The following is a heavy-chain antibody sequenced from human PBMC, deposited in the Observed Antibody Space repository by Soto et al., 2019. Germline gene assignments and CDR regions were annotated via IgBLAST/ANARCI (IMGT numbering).Heavy chain of an antibody. D-gene: IGHD1-1*01. CDR1: GYTFTSYG. Sequence: QVQLVQSGAEVKKPGASVKVSCKASGYTFTSYGISWVRQAPGQGLEWMGWISAYNGNTNYAQKLQGRVTMTTDTXTXIAYMELRSLRSDDTAVYYCARDPGRTQDGVERFDYWGQGTLVTVSS. V-gene: IGHV1-18*01. CDR3: ARDPGRTQDGVERFDY. J-gene: IGHJ4*02. CDR2: ISAYNGNT.